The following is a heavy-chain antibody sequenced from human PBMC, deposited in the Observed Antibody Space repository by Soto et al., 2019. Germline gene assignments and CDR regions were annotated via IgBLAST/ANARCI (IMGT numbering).Heavy chain of an antibody. CDR1: GGSISSSYQ. CDR3: ARGWRFDP. D-gene: IGHD3-3*01. J-gene: IGHJ5*02. CDR2: INHSGTT. V-gene: IGHV4-4*02. Sequence: SETLSLTCTVSGGSISSSYQWSWIRQTPGQGLEWIGEINHSGTTNYNPSLRSRITMSVDTSKKEFSLKLTSVTAADTAVYYCARGWRFDPWGQGTLVTVSS.